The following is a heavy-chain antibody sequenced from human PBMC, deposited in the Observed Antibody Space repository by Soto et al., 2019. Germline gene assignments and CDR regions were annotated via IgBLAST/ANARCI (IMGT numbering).Heavy chain of an antibody. V-gene: IGHV1-18*01. D-gene: IGHD2-2*01. CDR2: ISAYSGDT. Sequence: ASVKVSCKASGYTFSNYAMSWVRQAPGQGLEWMGWISAYSGDTNSAPKFHGRVIMTLDTSTSTAYMEVRSLRSDDTAVYYCVRDDRRHCYSTSCHYYFDYRGQGTQVTVPS. CDR1: GYTFSNYA. CDR3: VRDDRRHCYSTSCHYYFDY. J-gene: IGHJ4*02.